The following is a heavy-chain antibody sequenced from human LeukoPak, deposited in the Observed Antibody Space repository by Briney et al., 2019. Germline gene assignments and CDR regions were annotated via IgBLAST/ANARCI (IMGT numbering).Heavy chain of an antibody. CDR1: GGSISSSSYY. CDR2: IYHSGST. Sequence: SETLSLTCTVSGGSISSSSYYWGWIRQPPGKGLEWIGSIYHSGSTYYNPSLKSRVTISVDTSKNQFSLKLSSVTAADTAVYYCARDALYSSSWYGDDYWGQGTLVTVSS. D-gene: IGHD6-13*01. CDR3: ARDALYSSSWYGDDY. J-gene: IGHJ4*02. V-gene: IGHV4-39*07.